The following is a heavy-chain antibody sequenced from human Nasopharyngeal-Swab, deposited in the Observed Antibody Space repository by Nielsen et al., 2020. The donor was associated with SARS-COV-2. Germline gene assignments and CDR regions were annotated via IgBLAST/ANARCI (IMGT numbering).Heavy chain of an antibody. V-gene: IGHV3-11*04. Sequence: GESLKISCAASGFTFSDYYMSWIRQAPGKGLEWVSYISSSGSTIYYADSVKGRFTISRDNAKNSLYLQMNSLRAEDTAVYYCVRGPYYYGSGFNWFDPWGQGTLVTVSS. CDR1: GFTFSDYY. J-gene: IGHJ5*02. D-gene: IGHD3-10*01. CDR2: ISSSGSTI. CDR3: VRGPYYYGSGFNWFDP.